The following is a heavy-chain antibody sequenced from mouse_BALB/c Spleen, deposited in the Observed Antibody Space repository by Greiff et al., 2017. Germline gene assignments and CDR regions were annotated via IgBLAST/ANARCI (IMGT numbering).Heavy chain of an antibody. CDR3: ARQEGYGNYGYFDV. D-gene: IGHD2-1*01. Sequence: EVKLMESGGDLVKPGGSLKLSCAASGFTFSSYGMSWVRQTPDKRLEWVATISSGGSYTYYPDSVKGRFTISRDNAKNTLYLQMSRLKSEDTAMYYCARQEGYGNYGYFDVWGAGTTVAVSS. V-gene: IGHV5-6*01. CDR2: ISSGGSYT. CDR1: GFTFSSYG. J-gene: IGHJ1*01.